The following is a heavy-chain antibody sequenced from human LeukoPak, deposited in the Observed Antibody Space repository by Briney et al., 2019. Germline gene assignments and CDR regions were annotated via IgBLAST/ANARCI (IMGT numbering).Heavy chain of an antibody. CDR3: ARDRDNYYDGSGFNYFDY. CDR2: INPSGGST. D-gene: IGHD3-22*01. Sequence: GASVKVSCKASGYTFTSYYMHWVRQAPGQGLEWMGIINPSGGSTSYAQKFQGRVTMTRDTSTSTVYMELSSLRSEDTAVYYCARDRDNYYDGSGFNYFDYWGQGTLVTVSS. J-gene: IGHJ4*02. CDR1: GYTFTSYY. V-gene: IGHV1-46*01.